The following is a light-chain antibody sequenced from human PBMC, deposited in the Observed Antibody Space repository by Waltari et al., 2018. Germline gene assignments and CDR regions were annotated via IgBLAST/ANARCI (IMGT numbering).Light chain of an antibody. CDR2: DAS. V-gene: IGKV3-11*01. Sequence: IVLTQSPATLSLSPGERAPLSCRASQSVRRYLAWYQQKPGQAPRLLIYDASNRATGIPARFSGGGSGTDFTLTISSLAPEDFAVYYCQQRSSWPPTFGQGTKVEIK. J-gene: IGKJ1*01. CDR1: QSVRRY. CDR3: QQRSSWPPT.